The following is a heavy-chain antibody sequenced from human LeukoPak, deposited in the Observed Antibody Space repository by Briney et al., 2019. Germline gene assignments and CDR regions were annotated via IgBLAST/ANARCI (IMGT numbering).Heavy chain of an antibody. CDR2: ISTSSYT. V-gene: IGHV3-11*05. J-gene: IGHJ4*02. Sequence: GGSLRLSCAASGFTFSDNYMSWIRQAPGKGLEWLSYISTSSYTYYADSVKGRFTISRDNAKNSLYLQMNSLRAEDTAVYYCARAISGYDLDYWGQGTLVTVS. CDR3: ARAISGYDLDY. CDR1: GFTFSDNY. D-gene: IGHD5-12*01.